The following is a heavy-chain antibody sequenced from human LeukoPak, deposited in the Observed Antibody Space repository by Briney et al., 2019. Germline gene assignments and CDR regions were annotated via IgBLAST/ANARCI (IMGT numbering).Heavy chain of an antibody. CDR3: AKEGEIAVAGSLDY. D-gene: IGHD6-19*01. Sequence: PGESLRLSCAASGFAFNTYSMNWVRQAPGKGLEWVSFIFSSSTYIYYTDSVKGRFTISRDNAKNSLYLQMNSLRAEDTALYYCAKEGEIAVAGSLDYWGQGTLVTVSS. V-gene: IGHV3-21*04. CDR1: GFAFNTYS. J-gene: IGHJ4*02. CDR2: IFSSSTYI.